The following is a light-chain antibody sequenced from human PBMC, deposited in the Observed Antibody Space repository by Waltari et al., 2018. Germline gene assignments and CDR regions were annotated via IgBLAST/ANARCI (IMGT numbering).Light chain of an antibody. Sequence: DIQMTQSPSSLSASIGDRVTFTCRASQSISSWLAWYQQKPGKAPQLLISKASTLESGVPARFSGSGSGTEFTLTISSLQPDDFATYYCQQYTSFSLTFGGGTTVEIK. CDR2: KAS. V-gene: IGKV1-5*03. CDR1: QSISSW. CDR3: QQYTSFSLT. J-gene: IGKJ4*01.